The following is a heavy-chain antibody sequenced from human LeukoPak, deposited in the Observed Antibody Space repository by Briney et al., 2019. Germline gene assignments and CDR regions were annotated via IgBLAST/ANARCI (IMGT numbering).Heavy chain of an antibody. V-gene: IGHV3-7*01. CDR2: IKPDGSEQ. CDR1: GFTFSNSW. D-gene: IGHD4-17*01. J-gene: IGHJ4*02. CDR3: ARDRTGTFDY. Sequence: GGSLRLSCAASGFTFSNSWMSWVRQAPEKGLEWVANIKPDGSEQHSVDSVKGRFTISRDNAKNSLYLQMNSLRAEDTAVYYCARDRTGTFDYWGQGTLVTVSS.